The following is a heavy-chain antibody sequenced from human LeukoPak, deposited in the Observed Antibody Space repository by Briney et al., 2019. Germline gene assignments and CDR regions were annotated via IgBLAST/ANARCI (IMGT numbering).Heavy chain of an antibody. CDR2: IYYSGST. CDR1: GGSISSSSYY. V-gene: IGHV4-39*01. CDR3: ARSLYSSDFDY. Sequence: SETLSLTCTVSGGSISSSSYYWGWIRQPPGRGLEWIGSIYYSGSTYYNPSLKSRVTISVDTSKNQFSLKLSSVTAADKAVYYCARSLYSSDFDYWGQGTLVTVSS. D-gene: IGHD6-19*01. J-gene: IGHJ4*02.